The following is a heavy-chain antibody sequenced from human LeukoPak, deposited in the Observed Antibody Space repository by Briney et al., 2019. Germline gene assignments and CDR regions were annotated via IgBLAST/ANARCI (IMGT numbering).Heavy chain of an antibody. D-gene: IGHD4-17*01. J-gene: IGHJ6*03. CDR1: GGSISSSSYY. CDR3: ARSSLNGDYRYYYYYMDV. Sequence: PSETLSLTCTVSGGSISSSSYYWGWIRQPPGKGLEWIGSIYYSGSTYYNPSLKSRVTISVDTSKNQFSLKLSSVTAADTAVYYCARSSLNGDYRYYYYYMDVWGKGTTVTVSS. CDR2: IYYSGST. V-gene: IGHV4-39*07.